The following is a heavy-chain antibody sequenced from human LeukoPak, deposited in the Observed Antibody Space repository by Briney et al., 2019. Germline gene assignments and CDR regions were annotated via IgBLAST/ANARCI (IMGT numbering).Heavy chain of an antibody. J-gene: IGHJ4*02. D-gene: IGHD6-13*01. CDR2: IYYSGST. V-gene: IGHV4-59*01. CDR1: GGSISSYY. Sequence: SETLSLTCTVSGGSISSYYWSWIRQPPGKGLEWIGDIYYSGSTNYNPSLKSRVTISVDTSKTQLSLKLSSVPAADTAVYYRASGIAAALLAYWGQGTLVTVSS. CDR3: ASGIAAALLAY.